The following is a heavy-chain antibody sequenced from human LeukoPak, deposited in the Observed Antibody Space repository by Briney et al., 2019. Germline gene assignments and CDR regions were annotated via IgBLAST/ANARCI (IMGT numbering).Heavy chain of an antibody. D-gene: IGHD4-11*01. V-gene: IGHV3-11*01. CDR1: GFTFSDYY. CDR3: ARHNSNGLYYFDY. CDR2: ISSSGRTI. Sequence: GGSLRLSCAASGFTFSDYYMSWIRQAPGKGLEWVSYISSSGRTIYYADSVKGRFTISRDNAKNSLYLQMNSLRAEDTAVYYCARHNSNGLYYFDYWGQGTLVTVSS. J-gene: IGHJ4*02.